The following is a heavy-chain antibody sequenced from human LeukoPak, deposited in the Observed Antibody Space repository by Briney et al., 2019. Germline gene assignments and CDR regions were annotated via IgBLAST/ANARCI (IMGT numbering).Heavy chain of an antibody. CDR3: ARHDYGGNSGDY. V-gene: IGHV3-48*02. CDR2: ISSSSTI. CDR1: GFTFSSYS. J-gene: IGHJ4*02. Sequence: GGSLRLSCAASGFTFSSYSMNWVRQAPGKGLEWVSSISSSSTIYYADSVKGRFTISRDNAKNSLYLQMNSLRDEDTAVYYCARHDYGGNSGDYWGQGTLVTVSS. D-gene: IGHD4-23*01.